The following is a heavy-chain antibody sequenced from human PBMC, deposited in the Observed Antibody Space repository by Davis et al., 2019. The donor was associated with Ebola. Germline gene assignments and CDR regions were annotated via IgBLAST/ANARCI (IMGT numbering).Heavy chain of an antibody. V-gene: IGHV1-8*01. CDR2: MNPNSGNT. CDR1: GYSFTSCD. J-gene: IGHJ4*02. Sequence: AASVKVSCKASGYSFTSCDINWVRQATGQGLEWMGWMNPNSGNTGYAQKFQGRVTMTRNTSISTVYMELSSLRSEDTAVYYCARAQFPTTSDHWGQGTLVTVSS. D-gene: IGHD1-1*01. CDR3: ARAQFPTTSDH.